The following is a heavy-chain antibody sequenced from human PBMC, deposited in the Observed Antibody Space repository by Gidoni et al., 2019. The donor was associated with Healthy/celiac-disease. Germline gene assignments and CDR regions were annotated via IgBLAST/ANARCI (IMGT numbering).Heavy chain of an antibody. Sequence: QVQLQESGPGLVKPSETLSLTCTVSGGSISSYYWSWIRQPSGKGREWIGYIYYSGRTNYNPSLKSRVPISVDTSKNQFSLKLSSVTAADTAVYYCARQGDCSSTSCYPRGLNWFDPWGQGTLVTVSS. J-gene: IGHJ5*02. CDR3: ARQGDCSSTSCYPRGLNWFDP. D-gene: IGHD2-2*01. CDR2: IYYSGRT. CDR1: GGSISSYY. V-gene: IGHV4-59*08.